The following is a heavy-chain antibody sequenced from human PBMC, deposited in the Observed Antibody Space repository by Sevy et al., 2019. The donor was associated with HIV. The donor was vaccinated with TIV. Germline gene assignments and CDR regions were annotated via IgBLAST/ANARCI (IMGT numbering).Heavy chain of an antibody. J-gene: IGHJ6*02. D-gene: IGHD3-22*01. CDR2: ISSSSSFM. Sequence: GGSLRLSCAASGFSFNTYSMNWVRQAPGKGLEWVASISSSSSFMYYGDSLKGRFTITRDNTRNSLYMQIDSLGAEDTVVNYCERDTNLPAVTMTVVDVGMDVWGQGTTVTVSS. V-gene: IGHV3-21*01. CDR3: ERDTNLPAVTMTVVDVGMDV. CDR1: GFSFNTYS.